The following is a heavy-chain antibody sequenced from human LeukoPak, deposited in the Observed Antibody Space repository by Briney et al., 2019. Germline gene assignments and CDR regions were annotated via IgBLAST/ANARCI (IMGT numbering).Heavy chain of an antibody. D-gene: IGHD3-10*01. CDR1: GGSISSHY. J-gene: IGHJ6*03. Sequence: KASETLSLTCTVSGGSISSHYWSWIRQPPGKGLEFIGYMFYSGSTNYNPSLKSRVTISLDTSKSQFSLRLSSVTAADSAVYFCARAGSANYYDSGRYFNYFYMDVWGRGTTVTVSS. CDR2: MFYSGST. V-gene: IGHV4-59*11. CDR3: ARAGSANYYDSGRYFNYFYMDV.